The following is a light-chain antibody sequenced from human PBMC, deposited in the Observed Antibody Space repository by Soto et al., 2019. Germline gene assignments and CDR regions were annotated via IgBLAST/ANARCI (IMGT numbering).Light chain of an antibody. Sequence: QSALTQPASVSGSPGQSITISCTGTSSDVGGYGYVSWYQQHPGKAPKLMIYDVSDRPSGVSNRFSGSKSGNTASLTNSGLQAEDEADYYCSSYTSSGTRVFGTGTKVTVL. V-gene: IGLV2-14*01. CDR1: SSDVGGYGY. CDR3: SSYTSSGTRV. J-gene: IGLJ1*01. CDR2: DVS.